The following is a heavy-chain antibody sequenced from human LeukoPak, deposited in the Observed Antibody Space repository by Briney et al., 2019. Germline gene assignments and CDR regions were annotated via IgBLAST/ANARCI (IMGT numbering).Heavy chain of an antibody. D-gene: IGHD3-3*01. CDR2: IIPILGIA. Sequence: SVKVSCKASGGTFSSYAISWVRQAPGQGLEWMGRIIPILGIANYAQKFQGRVTITADKSTSTAYMELSSLRSEDTAVYYCARGRRITIFGVVPGYYFDYWGQGTLVTVSS. CDR1: GGTFSSYA. V-gene: IGHV1-69*04. J-gene: IGHJ4*02. CDR3: ARGRRITIFGVVPGYYFDY.